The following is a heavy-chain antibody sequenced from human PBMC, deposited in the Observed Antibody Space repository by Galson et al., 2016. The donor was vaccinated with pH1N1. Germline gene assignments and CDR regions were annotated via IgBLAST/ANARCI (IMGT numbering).Heavy chain of an antibody. J-gene: IGHJ1*01. Sequence: SLRLSCAVSGFTFSIFGMSWVRQAPGKGLEWVSGISWNSGSIGYADSVKGRFTISRDNAKNSLYLQMNSLRAEDTALYYCAKLDGYNWGYFQHWGQGTLVTVSS. D-gene: IGHD5-24*01. V-gene: IGHV3-9*01. CDR1: GFTFSIFG. CDR2: ISWNSGSI. CDR3: AKLDGYNWGYFQH.